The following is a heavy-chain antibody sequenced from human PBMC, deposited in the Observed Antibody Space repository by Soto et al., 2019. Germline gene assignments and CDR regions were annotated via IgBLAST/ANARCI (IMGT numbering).Heavy chain of an antibody. D-gene: IGHD1-7*01. CDR2: ISSSSDYT. J-gene: IGHJ4*02. CDR3: ARGGVRGTTSRGQVYN. CDR1: GFTFSDYY. Sequence: QVQVVESGGGLVKPGGSLRLSCAASGFTFSDYYMNWIRQAPGKGLEWVSYISSSSDYTKYADSVKGRFTISRDNAKRSLYLQMNSLRAEDTAVYYCARGGVRGTTSRGQVYNWGQGTLVTVSS. V-gene: IGHV3-11*06.